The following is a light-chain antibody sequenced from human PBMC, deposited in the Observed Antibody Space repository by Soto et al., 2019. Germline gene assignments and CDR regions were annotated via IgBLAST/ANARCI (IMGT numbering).Light chain of an antibody. CDR3: QQRSNGLLT. J-gene: IGKJ4*01. CDR1: QSVSSY. CDR2: DAS. Sequence: EIVLTQSPATLSLSPGERATLSCRASQSVSSYLAWYQQKPGQAPRLLIYDASNRATGIPARFSGSGSGTNFTLPISSLEPEDFAVYYGQQRSNGLLTLGGGTKGEIK. V-gene: IGKV3-11*01.